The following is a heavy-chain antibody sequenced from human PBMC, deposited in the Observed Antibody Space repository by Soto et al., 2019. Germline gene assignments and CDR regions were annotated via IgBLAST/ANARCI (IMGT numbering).Heavy chain of an antibody. J-gene: IGHJ6*04. D-gene: IGHD3-10*01. CDR3: ARHSGVYSTGV. Sequence: PSETLSLTCTVSGGSISTYYWIWIRQPPGKGLEWIGYIYYSGSTNYNPSLKSRVTISIDTSKNQFSLKLSSVTAADTAVYYCARHSGVYSTGVWGKGTTVTVSS. CDR2: IYYSGST. CDR1: GGSISTYY. V-gene: IGHV4-59*08.